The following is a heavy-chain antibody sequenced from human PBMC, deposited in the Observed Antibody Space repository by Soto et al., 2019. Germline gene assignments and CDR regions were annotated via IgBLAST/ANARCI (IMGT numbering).Heavy chain of an antibody. D-gene: IGHD2-2*01. CDR1: GGTFSRYS. CDR3: AREDRDRETGLVPAAIDGMDV. V-gene: IGHV1-69*13. CDR2: IIPIFGIA. Sequence: VASVKVSCKASGGTFSRYSITWVRQAPGHGLEWIGRIIPIFGIASYAQKFQGRVTITADGSTSTAYMELSSLRSDDTAVYYCAREDRDRETGLVPAAIDGMDVWG. J-gene: IGHJ6*02.